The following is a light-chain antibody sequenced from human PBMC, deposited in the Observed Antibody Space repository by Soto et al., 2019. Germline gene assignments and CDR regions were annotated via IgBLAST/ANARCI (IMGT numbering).Light chain of an antibody. CDR1: QGITYY. CDR3: HQYDSYPRT. J-gene: IGKJ3*01. Sequence: DIQMTQSPSSLSASVGDRVTITCRASQGITYYLAWFQQKPGKAPKSLIYGASSLQSGVPSRFTGSGFGTDFSLTISSLQPEDIATYYCHQYDSYPRTFGPGTKVEIK. V-gene: IGKV1-16*01. CDR2: GAS.